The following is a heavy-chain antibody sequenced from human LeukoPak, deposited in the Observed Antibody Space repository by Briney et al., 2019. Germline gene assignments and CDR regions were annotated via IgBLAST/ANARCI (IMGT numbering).Heavy chain of an antibody. J-gene: IGHJ4*02. CDR1: GFNFGDYH. CDR3: SRGLLSGGWLKYLDY. V-gene: IGHV3-49*03. CDR2: IRDKGSGGTT. Sequence: GGSLRLSCTTSGFNFGDYHVSWFRQAPGKGLEWVGFIRDKGSGGTTEYAASVKGSFTISRDDSKSIAYLQMYSLTTEDTAVYYCSRGLLSGGWLKYLDYWGQGTLVTVSP. D-gene: IGHD2-15*01.